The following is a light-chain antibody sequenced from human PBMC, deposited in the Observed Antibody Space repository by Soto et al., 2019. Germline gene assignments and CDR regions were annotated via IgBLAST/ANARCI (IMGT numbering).Light chain of an antibody. CDR1: SSDVGAYKY. V-gene: IGLV2-14*01. Sequence: QSALTQPASVSGSPGQSITISCTGTSSDVGAYKYVSWYQQHPGKAPRLMISEVSIRPSGVSNRFSGSKFGNTASLTISGVQAEDEANYYCSSYTSTGTVVFGGGTKVTVL. J-gene: IGLJ2*01. CDR2: EVS. CDR3: SSYTSTGTVV.